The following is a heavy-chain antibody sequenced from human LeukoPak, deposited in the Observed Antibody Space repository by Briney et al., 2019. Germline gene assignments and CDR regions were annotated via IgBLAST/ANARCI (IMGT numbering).Heavy chain of an antibody. V-gene: IGHV3-48*03. D-gene: IGHD6-19*01. Sequence: PGGSLRLSCAASGFTFSSYEMNWVRQAPGKGLEWVSYISSSGSTIYYADPVKGRFTISRDNAKNSLYLQMNSLRGEDTAVYYCAREAVAGTKFDYWGQGTLVTVSS. CDR3: AREAVAGTKFDY. CDR2: ISSSGSTI. CDR1: GFTFSSYE. J-gene: IGHJ4*02.